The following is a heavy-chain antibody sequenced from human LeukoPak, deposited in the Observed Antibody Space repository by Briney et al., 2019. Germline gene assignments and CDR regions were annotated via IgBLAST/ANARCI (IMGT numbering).Heavy chain of an antibody. CDR3: ARDYDFWSGYYSPTRGYFGY. CDR2: IRYDGSNK. V-gene: IGHV3-30*02. Sequence: PGGSLRLSCAASGFTFSGSGMHWVRQAPGKGLEWVTFIRYDGSNKYYTDSVKGRFTISRDNFKNTLYLQMDSLRAEDTAVYYCARDYDFWSGYYSPTRGYFGYWGQGTLVTVSS. D-gene: IGHD3-3*01. J-gene: IGHJ4*02. CDR1: GFTFSGSG.